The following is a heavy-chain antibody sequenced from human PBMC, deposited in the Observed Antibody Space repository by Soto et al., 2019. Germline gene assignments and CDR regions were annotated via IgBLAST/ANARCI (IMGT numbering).Heavy chain of an antibody. CDR2: INHSGST. Sequence: SETLSLTCAVYGGSFSGYYWSWIRQPPGKGLEWIGEINHSGSTNYNPSLKSRVTISVDTSKNQFSLKLSSVTAADTAVYYCARPHSGSYRYWGQGTLVTVSS. J-gene: IGHJ4*02. D-gene: IGHD1-26*01. V-gene: IGHV4-34*01. CDR1: GGSFSGYY. CDR3: ARPHSGSYRY.